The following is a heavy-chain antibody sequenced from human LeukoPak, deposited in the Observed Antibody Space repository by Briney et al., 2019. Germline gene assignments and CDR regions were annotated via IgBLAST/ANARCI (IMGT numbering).Heavy chain of an antibody. CDR3: ARVPHYYFGYGYFDT. CDR1: GGSFSGYY. J-gene: IGHJ4*02. V-gene: IGHV4-34*01. Sequence: PSETLSLTCVVYGGSFSGYYLSWVRQPPGKGLEWIGEIDQSGTTNYNPSLKSRVTVSIDTSKKQFSLTLTSMTAADTAVYYCARVPHYYFGYGYFDTWGQGTRVTVSS. CDR2: IDQSGTT. D-gene: IGHD3-10*01.